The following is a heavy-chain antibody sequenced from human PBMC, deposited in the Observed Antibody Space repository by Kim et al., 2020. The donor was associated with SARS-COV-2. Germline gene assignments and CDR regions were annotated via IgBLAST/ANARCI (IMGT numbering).Heavy chain of an antibody. D-gene: IGHD2-15*01. CDR1: GFTFSSYW. CDR3: ARDPCSGGSCYSEARYFDY. CDR2: IKQDGSEK. V-gene: IGHV3-7*01. Sequence: GGSLRLSCAASGFTFSSYWMSWVRQAPGKGLEWVANIKQDGSEKYYVDSVKGRFTISRDNAKNSLYLQMNSLRAEDTAVYYCARDPCSGGSCYSEARYFDYWGQGTLVTVSS. J-gene: IGHJ4*02.